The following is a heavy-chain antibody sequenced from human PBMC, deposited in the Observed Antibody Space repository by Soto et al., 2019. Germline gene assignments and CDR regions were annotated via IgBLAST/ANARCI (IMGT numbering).Heavy chain of an antibody. CDR1: GFNFKKFA. CDR3: AKADGEQWLIPHLDN. Sequence: GGSLRLSCVASGFNFKKFAMAWVRQAPGEGLERVSGISCCGGSTSYADSVKGRFSTARDDSKNTLSLQMNGLRVEDTAQYFCAKADGEQWLIPHLDNWGQGTLVTVSS. CDR2: ISCCGGST. D-gene: IGHD6-19*01. V-gene: IGHV3-23*01. J-gene: IGHJ4*02.